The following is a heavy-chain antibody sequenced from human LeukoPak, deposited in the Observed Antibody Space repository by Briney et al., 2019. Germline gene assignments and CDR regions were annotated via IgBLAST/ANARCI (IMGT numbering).Heavy chain of an antibody. CDR3: ARDRRAVAGIFDY. CDR1: GGSFSGYY. J-gene: IGHJ4*02. CDR2: INHSGST. Sequence: SETLSLTCAVYGGSFSGYYWSWIRQPPGKGLEWIGEINHSGSTNYNPSLKSRVTISVDTPKNQFSLKLSSVTAADTAVYYCARDRRAVAGIFDYWGQGTLVTVSS. V-gene: IGHV4-34*01. D-gene: IGHD6-19*01.